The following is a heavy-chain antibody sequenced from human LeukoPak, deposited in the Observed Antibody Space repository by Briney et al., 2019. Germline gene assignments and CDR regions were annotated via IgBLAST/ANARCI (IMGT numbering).Heavy chain of an antibody. Sequence: ASVKVSCKASGYTFTGYYMHWVRQAPGQGLEWMGWINPNSGGTNYAQKFQGRVTLTRDTSIGTDYMELSSLRSDDTAVYYCARENGDYDRGRSMDVWGQGTTVTVSS. J-gene: IGHJ6*02. V-gene: IGHV1-2*02. CDR3: ARENGDYDRGRSMDV. CDR2: INPNSGGT. D-gene: IGHD3-10*02. CDR1: GYTFTGYY.